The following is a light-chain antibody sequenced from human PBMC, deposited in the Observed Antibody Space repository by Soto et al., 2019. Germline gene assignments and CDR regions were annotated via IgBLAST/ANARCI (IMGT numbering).Light chain of an antibody. J-gene: IGKJ2*01. CDR1: QNIYIS. V-gene: IGKV3-15*01. CDR2: GAS. CDR3: QQYSEWPET. Sequence: EIEMTQSPDTLAVSPGERATLFCRASQNIYISLAWYQQKPGQAPRLLIYGASTRATGVPARFSGSGSGTEFTLTISSLQSEDFSVFYCQQYSEWPETFGQGTKVDIK.